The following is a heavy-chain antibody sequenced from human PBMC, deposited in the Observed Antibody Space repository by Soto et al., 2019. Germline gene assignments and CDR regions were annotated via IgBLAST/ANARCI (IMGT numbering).Heavy chain of an antibody. D-gene: IGHD2-8*01. V-gene: IGHV1-2*04. CDR1: GYTFTGYY. Sequence: AASVKVSCKASGYTFTGYYMHWVRQAPGQGLEWMGWINPNSGGTNYAQKFQGWVTMTRDTSISTAYMELSRLRSDDTAVYYCARDRWGYCTNGVCYKIAAAGSDYYGMDVWGQGTTVTVSS. CDR2: INPNSGGT. CDR3: ARDRWGYCTNGVCYKIAAAGSDYYGMDV. J-gene: IGHJ6*02.